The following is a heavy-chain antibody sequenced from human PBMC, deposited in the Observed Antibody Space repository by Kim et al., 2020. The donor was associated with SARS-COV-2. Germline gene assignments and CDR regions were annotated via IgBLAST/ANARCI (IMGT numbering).Heavy chain of an antibody. CDR2: ISYDGSNK. V-gene: IGHV3-33*05. Sequence: GGSLRLSCAASGFTFSSYGMHWVRQAPGKGLEWVAVISYDGSNKYYADSVKGRFTISRDNSKNTLYLQMNSLRAEDTAVYYCARDRYDSSGYYVGFDYWGQGTLVTVSS. CDR1: GFTFSSYG. CDR3: ARDRYDSSGYYVGFDY. D-gene: IGHD3-22*01. J-gene: IGHJ4*02.